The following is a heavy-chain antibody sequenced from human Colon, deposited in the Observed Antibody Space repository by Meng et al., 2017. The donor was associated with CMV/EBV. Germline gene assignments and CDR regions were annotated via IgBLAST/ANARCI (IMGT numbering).Heavy chain of an antibody. CDR3: AKDTRLCTGGTCYSVLDL. CDR2: ISGSGSTI. CDR1: GFTFSSYE. Sequence: GESLKISCAASGFTFSSYEMNWVRQAPGKGLEWVSYISGSGSTIYYADSVKGRFTISRDNANKALYLHMTSLRREDTALYFCAKDTRLCTGGTCYSVLDLWGQGTQVTVSS. J-gene: IGHJ4*02. D-gene: IGHD2-15*01. V-gene: IGHV3-48*03.